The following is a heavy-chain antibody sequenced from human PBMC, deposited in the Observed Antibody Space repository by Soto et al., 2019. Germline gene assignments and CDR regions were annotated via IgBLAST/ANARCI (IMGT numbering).Heavy chain of an antibody. D-gene: IGHD2-2*01. CDR1: GFTFSSYG. CDR3: AKDLGYCSSTSCPYYYGMDV. J-gene: IGHJ6*02. V-gene: IGHV3-30*18. CDR2: ISYDGSNK. Sequence: SLRLSCAASGFTFSSYGMHWVRQAPGKGLEWVAVISYDGSNKYYADSVKGRFTISRDNSKNTLYLQMNSLRAEDTAVYYCAKDLGYCSSTSCPYYYGMDVWGQGTTVTVSS.